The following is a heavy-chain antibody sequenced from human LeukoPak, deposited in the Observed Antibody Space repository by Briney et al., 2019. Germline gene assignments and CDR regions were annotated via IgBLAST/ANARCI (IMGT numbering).Heavy chain of an antibody. D-gene: IGHD3-22*01. CDR1: GFTFSNAW. V-gene: IGHV3-21*01. J-gene: IGHJ4*02. CDR3: ARVDSSGYSYYFDY. CDR2: ISSSSSYI. Sequence: GGSLRLSCAASGFTFSNAWMSWVRQAPGKGLEWVSSISSSSSYIYYADSVKGRFTISRDNAKNSLYLQMNSLRAEDTAVYYCARVDSSGYSYYFDYWGQGTLVTVSS.